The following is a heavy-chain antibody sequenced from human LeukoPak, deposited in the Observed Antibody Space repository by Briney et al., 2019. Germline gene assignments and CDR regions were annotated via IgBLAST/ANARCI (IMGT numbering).Heavy chain of an antibody. CDR2: ISAYNGNT. Sequence: GASVKVSCKASGYTFTSYGIRWVRQAPGQGLEWMGWISAYNGNTNYAQKLQGRVTMTTDTSTSTAYMELRSLRSDDTAVYYCARDSPYYYGSGSYQENWFDPWGQGTLVTVSS. J-gene: IGHJ5*02. CDR1: GYTFTSYG. V-gene: IGHV1-18*01. D-gene: IGHD3-10*01. CDR3: ARDSPYYYGSGSYQENWFDP.